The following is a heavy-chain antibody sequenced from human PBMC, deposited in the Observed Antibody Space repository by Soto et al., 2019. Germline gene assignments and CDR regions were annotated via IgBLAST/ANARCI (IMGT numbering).Heavy chain of an antibody. D-gene: IGHD4-17*01. CDR1: GFSLTTAGAG. V-gene: IGHV2-5*01. CDR3: AHRGYGNYPRDNWFDP. J-gene: IGHJ5*02. Sequence: QITLKESGPTLVKPTQTLTLTCTFSGFSLTTAGAGVGWIRQPPGKALEWLALTYWNDDTRYNPSLKSRLTITQDTSKNPVVLTMTNMDPVDTATFYCAHRGYGNYPRDNWFDPWGQGILVIVSS. CDR2: TYWNDDT.